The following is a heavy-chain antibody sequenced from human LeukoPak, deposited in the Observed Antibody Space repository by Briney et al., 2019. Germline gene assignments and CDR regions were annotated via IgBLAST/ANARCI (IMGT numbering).Heavy chain of an antibody. CDR1: GYSFTNYW. V-gene: IGHV5-51*01. CDR3: ARGGPAYALDY. D-gene: IGHD2-2*01. Sequence: GESLKISCKGSGYSFTNYWIGWVRQMPGKGLEWMGIIYSGDSDTKYSPSFQGQVTISADKSINTAYLQWSSLKASDTAIYYCARGGPAYALDYWGQGTLVTVSS. CDR2: IYSGDSDT. J-gene: IGHJ4*02.